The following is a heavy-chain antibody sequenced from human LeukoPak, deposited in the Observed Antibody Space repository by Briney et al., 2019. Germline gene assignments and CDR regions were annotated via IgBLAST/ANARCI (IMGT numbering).Heavy chain of an antibody. CDR1: GGSFSGYY. D-gene: IGHD3-10*01. Sequence: PSETLSLTCAVYGGSFSGYYWSWIRQPPGKGLEWIGSIYYSGSTYYNPSLKSRVTISVDTSKNQFSLKLSSVTAADTAVYYCARHKITMVRGVPDYWGQGTLVTVSS. J-gene: IGHJ4*02. CDR2: IYYSGST. V-gene: IGHV4-34*01. CDR3: ARHKITMVRGVPDY.